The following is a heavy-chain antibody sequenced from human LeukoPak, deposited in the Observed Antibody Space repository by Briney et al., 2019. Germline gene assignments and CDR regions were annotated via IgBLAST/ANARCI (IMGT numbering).Heavy chain of an antibody. CDR3: ARIKIAGDYGRRAFDV. CDR2: IDWDDDK. Sequence: SGPALVRPTQTLTLTCTFSGFSLSTSGMCVSWIRQPPGKALEWLARIDWDDDKYYSTSLKTRLTISKDTSKNQVVLTMTNMDPVDTATYYCARIKIAGDYGRRAFDVWGQGTMVTASS. J-gene: IGHJ3*01. D-gene: IGHD4-17*01. V-gene: IGHV2-70*11. CDR1: GFSLSTSGMC.